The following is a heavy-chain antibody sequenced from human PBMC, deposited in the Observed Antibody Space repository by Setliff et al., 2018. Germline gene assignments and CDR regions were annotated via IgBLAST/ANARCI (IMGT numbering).Heavy chain of an antibody. D-gene: IGHD1-26*01. J-gene: IGHJ4*02. CDR2: ISSSSSTI. Sequence: GGSLRLSCAASGFTFSSYSMNWVRQAPGKGLEWVSYISSSSSTIYYADSVKGRFTISRDNAKNSLYLQMNSLRAEDTAVHYCARDRGSGSYFLRYFDYWGQGTLVTVSS. V-gene: IGHV3-48*01. CDR3: ARDRGSGSYFLRYFDY. CDR1: GFTFSSYS.